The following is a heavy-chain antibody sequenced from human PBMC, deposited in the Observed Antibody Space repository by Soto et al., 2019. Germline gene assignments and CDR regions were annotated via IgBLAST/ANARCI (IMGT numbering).Heavy chain of an antibody. Sequence: GGSLRLSCAASGFTFSSYGMHWVRQAPGKGLEWVAVIWYDGSNKYYADSVKGRFTISRDNSKNTLYLQMNSLRAEDTAVYYCTRTYYYDSSGVNWFDPWGQGTLVTV. CDR3: TRTYYYDSSGVNWFDP. CDR1: GFTFSSYG. V-gene: IGHV3-33*01. J-gene: IGHJ5*02. CDR2: IWYDGSNK. D-gene: IGHD3-22*01.